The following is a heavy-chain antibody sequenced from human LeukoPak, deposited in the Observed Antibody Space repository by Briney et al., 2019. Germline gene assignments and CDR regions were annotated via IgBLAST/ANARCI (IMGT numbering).Heavy chain of an antibody. D-gene: IGHD3-3*01. CDR2: INPNSGGT. V-gene: IGHV1-2*02. CDR1: GYTFTGYY. Sequence: ASVKVSCKASGYTFTGYYMHWVRQAPGQGLEWMGRINPNSGGTNYAQKFQGRVTMTGDTSISTAYMELSRLRSDDTAVYYCARSITICGVVILPYFDYWGQGTLVTVSS. CDR3: ARSITICGVVILPYFDY. J-gene: IGHJ4*02.